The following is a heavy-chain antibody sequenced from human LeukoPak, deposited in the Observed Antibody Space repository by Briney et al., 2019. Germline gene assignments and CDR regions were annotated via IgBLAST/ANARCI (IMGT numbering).Heavy chain of an antibody. D-gene: IGHD3-10*01. J-gene: IGHJ6*03. CDR1: GYTFTGYY. CDR3: AREAYGSGSFRTDYYYMDV. CDR2: IKPNSGGT. Sequence: ASVNVSSKPSGYTFTGYYMHGVRQTPEQGGGRMGWIKPNSGGTNYAQRFHGRVTMTRDTSISTAYMELNRVRSDDTAVYYCAREAYGSGSFRTDYYYMDVWGKGTTVTISS. V-gene: IGHV1-2*02.